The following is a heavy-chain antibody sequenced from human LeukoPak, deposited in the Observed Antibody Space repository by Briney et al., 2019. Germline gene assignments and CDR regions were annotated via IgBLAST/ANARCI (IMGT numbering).Heavy chain of an antibody. Sequence: GGSLRLSCAASGFTFSSYAMSWVRQAPGKGLEWVSAISGSGGSTYYADSVKGRFTISRDNSKNTLYLQMNSLKTEDTAVYYCTTEAYYYDSGAIKYFDYWGQGTLVTVSS. V-gene: IGHV3-23*01. J-gene: IGHJ4*02. CDR1: GFTFSSYA. CDR2: ISGSGGST. CDR3: TTEAYYYDSGAIKYFDY. D-gene: IGHD3-22*01.